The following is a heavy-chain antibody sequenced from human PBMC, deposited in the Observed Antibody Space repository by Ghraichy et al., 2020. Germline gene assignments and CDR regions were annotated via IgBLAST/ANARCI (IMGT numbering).Heavy chain of an antibody. Sequence: GGSLRLSCAASGFTVSSNYMSWVRQAPGKGLEWVSVIYRAGYSYYADSVKGQCTISRDNSKNTLFLQMNSLRAEDTAVYYCARGPLGYFDLWGRGTLVTVSS. CDR2: IYRAGYS. V-gene: IGHV3-53*01. J-gene: IGHJ2*01. CDR1: GFTVSSNY. CDR3: ARGPLGYFDL.